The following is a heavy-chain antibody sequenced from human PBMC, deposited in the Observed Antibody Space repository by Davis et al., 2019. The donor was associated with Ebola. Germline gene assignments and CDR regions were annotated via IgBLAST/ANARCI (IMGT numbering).Heavy chain of an antibody. CDR3: AREGKTAVNMYWFDP. CDR1: GDTFSNYY. CDR2: INPSGGTT. Sequence: ASVKVSCKASGDTFSNYYIHWVRQAPGQGLQWMGKINPSGGTTTYAQKFQGRVTMTRDTSTSTVYTEVSSLISDDTAVYYCAREGKTAVNMYWFDPWGQGTLVTVSS. D-gene: IGHD4-17*01. J-gene: IGHJ5*02. V-gene: IGHV1-46*01.